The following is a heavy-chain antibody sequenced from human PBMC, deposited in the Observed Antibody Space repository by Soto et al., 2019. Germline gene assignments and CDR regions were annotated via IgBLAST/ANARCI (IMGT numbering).Heavy chain of an antibody. Sequence: EVQLVESGGGLVQPGGSLRLSCAASGFTFSIYSMSWVRQAPGKGLEWVSYISSTSNTIYYADSVKGRFTISRDNAKNSLYLHMNSLSAEDTAVHYCARDRGCSGGICYRDLGYWGQGTLVTVSS. J-gene: IGHJ4*02. D-gene: IGHD2-15*01. CDR3: ARDRGCSGGICYRDLGY. V-gene: IGHV3-48*01. CDR2: ISSTSNTI. CDR1: GFTFSIYS.